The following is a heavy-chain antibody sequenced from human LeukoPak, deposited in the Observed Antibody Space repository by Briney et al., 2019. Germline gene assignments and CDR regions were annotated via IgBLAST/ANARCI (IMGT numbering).Heavy chain of an antibody. CDR2: ISWNSGSI. Sequence: GRSLRLSCAASGFTFDDYAMHWVRQAPGKGLEWVSGISWNSGSIGYADSVKGRFTISRDNAKNSLYLQMNSLRAEDMALYYCAMDLYGDYPAGDCAFDIWGQGTMVTVSS. V-gene: IGHV3-9*03. CDR1: GFTFDDYA. J-gene: IGHJ3*02. D-gene: IGHD4-17*01. CDR3: AMDLYGDYPAGDCAFDI.